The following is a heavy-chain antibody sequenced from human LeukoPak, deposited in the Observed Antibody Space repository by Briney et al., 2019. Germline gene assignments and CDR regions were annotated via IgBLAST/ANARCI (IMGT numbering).Heavy chain of an antibody. CDR1: GYTFTSYG. V-gene: IGHV1-18*01. D-gene: IGHD6-13*01. J-gene: IGHJ5*02. CDR2: ISAYNGNT. Sequence: ASVKVSCKASGYTFTSYGISWVRQAPGQGLEWMGWISAYNGNTNYAQKLQGRVTMTTDTSTSTAYMELRSLRSDDTAVYYCARDLGYSSSWYIWFDPWGQGTLVTVSS. CDR3: ARDLGYSSSWYIWFDP.